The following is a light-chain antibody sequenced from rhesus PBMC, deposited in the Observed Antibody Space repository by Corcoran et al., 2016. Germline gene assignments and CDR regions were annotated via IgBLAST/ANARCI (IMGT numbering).Light chain of an antibody. V-gene: IGKV1-37*01. Sequence: DIQMTQSPSSLSASVGDTVTITCRASQGISNFLAWYQQKPGKAPKPLIYYASRLKSGVPSRFSGSGSGAEFTLTINSLQPEDFATYYCQQYNSAPCSFGQGTKVEIK. CDR3: QQYNSAPCS. J-gene: IGKJ2*01. CDR2: YAS. CDR1: QGISNF.